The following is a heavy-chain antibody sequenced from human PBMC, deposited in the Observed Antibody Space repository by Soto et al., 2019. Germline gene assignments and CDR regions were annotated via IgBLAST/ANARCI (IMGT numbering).Heavy chain of an antibody. CDR3: ARDRGDGYFNDAFDI. Sequence: GGSLRLSCAASGFTFGSDAMPWVRVAPGKGLEWVAVISYDGSNKYYADSVKGRFTISRDNSKNTLYLQMNSLRAEDTAVYYCARDRGDGYFNDAFDIWGQGIMVTVSS. V-gene: IGHV3-30-3*01. J-gene: IGHJ3*02. D-gene: IGHD3-10*01. CDR2: ISYDGSNK. CDR1: GFTFGSDA.